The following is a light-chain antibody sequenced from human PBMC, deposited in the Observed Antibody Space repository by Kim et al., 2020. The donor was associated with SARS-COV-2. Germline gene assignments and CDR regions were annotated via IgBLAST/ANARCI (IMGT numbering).Light chain of an antibody. Sequence: QSALTQPASVSGSPGQSITISCTGTDSDIGGHDSVSWYQQHPGKAPRLMIYDVTKQPSGVSNRFSGSKSGNTASLTISGLQAEDEAEYYCNPYTSGRTWGVGGGTQLTVL. CDR3: NPYTSGRTWG. CDR1: DSDIGGHDS. CDR2: DVT. V-gene: IGLV2-14*03. J-gene: IGLJ3*02.